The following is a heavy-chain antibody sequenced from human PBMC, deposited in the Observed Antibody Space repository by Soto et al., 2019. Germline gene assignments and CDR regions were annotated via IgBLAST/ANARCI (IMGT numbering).Heavy chain of an antibody. CDR2: INPSGDTT. Sequence: ASVKVSCKPSGYTFTRFYLHWVRQAPGQGLQWMGLINPSGDTTTYAQKFQGRITMTRDTSTSTVYMEVRSLTSDDTAVYYCARVLEGSGWFGTMGFWGQGTLVTVSS. V-gene: IGHV1-46*01. CDR1: GYTFTRFY. D-gene: IGHD6-19*01. J-gene: IGHJ4*02. CDR3: ARVLEGSGWFGTMGF.